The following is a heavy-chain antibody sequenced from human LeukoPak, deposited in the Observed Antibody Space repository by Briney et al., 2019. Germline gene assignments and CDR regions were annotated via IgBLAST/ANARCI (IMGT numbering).Heavy chain of an antibody. CDR1: GGSISSYY. V-gene: IGHV4-59*08. CDR3: ARTHKGYYYDSSGYYSPYYYYYGMDV. J-gene: IGHJ6*02. Sequence: SETLSLTCTVSGGSISSYYWSWIRQPPGKGLEWIGYIYYSGSTNYNPSPKSRVTISVDTSKNQFSLKLSSVTAADTAVYYCARTHKGYYYDSSGYYSPYYYYYGMDVWGQGTTVTVSS. CDR2: IYYSGST. D-gene: IGHD3-22*01.